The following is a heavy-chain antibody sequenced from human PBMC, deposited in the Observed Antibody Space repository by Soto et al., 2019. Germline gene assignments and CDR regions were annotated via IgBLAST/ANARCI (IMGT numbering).Heavy chain of an antibody. CDR2: IRSKANSYAT. D-gene: IGHD3-9*01. V-gene: IGHV3-73*01. CDR3: TRDERLRYFDAFDI. J-gene: IGHJ3*02. CDR1: GFTFSGSA. Sequence: ESGGGLVQPGGSLKLSCAASGFTFSGSAMHWVRQASGKGLEWVGRIRSKANSYATAYAASVKGRFTISRDDSKNTAYLQMNSLKTEDTAVYYCTRDERLRYFDAFDIWGQGTMVTVSS.